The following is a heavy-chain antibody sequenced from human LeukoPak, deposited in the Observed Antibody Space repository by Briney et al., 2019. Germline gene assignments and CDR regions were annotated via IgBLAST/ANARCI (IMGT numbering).Heavy chain of an antibody. CDR1: GYTFTGYY. J-gene: IGHJ4*02. CDR2: INPNSGDT. CDR3: ARDQTLYYYDSSGYPY. V-gene: IGHV1-2*02. Sequence: GASVKVSCKASGYTFTGYYIHWVRQAPGQGLEWMGWINPNSGDTNYAQKFQGRVTMTRDTSISTAYMELSRLRSDDTAVYYCARDQTLYYYDSSGYPYWGQGTLVTVSS. D-gene: IGHD3-22*01.